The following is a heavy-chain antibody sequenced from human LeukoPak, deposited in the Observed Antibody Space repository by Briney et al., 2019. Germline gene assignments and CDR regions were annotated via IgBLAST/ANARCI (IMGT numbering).Heavy chain of an antibody. V-gene: IGHV3-48*03. CDR1: GFTFSSYE. D-gene: IGHD5-24*01. J-gene: IGHJ3*02. CDR2: ISSSDSTI. CDR3: ARGDFRWEMATTIAFDI. Sequence: GGSLRLSCAASGFTFSSYEMNWVRQAPGKGLEWVSYISSSDSTIYYADSVKGRFTISRDNAKNSLYLQMNSLRAGDTAVYYCARGDFRWEMATTIAFDIWGQGTMVTVSS.